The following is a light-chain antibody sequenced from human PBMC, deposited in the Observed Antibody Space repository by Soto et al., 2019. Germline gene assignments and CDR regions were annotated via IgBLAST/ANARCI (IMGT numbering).Light chain of an antibody. Sequence: QSVLTQPPSASGTPGQRVTISCSRSSSNIGSNSVYWYQQLPGTAPQLLIYSNNQRPSGVPDRFSGSKSGTSASLAISGLRSEDEADYYCAAWDDSLSGVFGGGTKLTVL. V-gene: IGLV1-47*02. CDR2: SNN. CDR1: SSNIGSNS. J-gene: IGLJ3*02. CDR3: AAWDDSLSGV.